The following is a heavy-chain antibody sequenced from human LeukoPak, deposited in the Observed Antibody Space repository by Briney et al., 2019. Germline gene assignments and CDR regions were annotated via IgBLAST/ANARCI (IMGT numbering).Heavy chain of an antibody. CDR3: ARDQANYYDSSGKVDY. CDR1: GGSISSSSYY. D-gene: IGHD3-22*01. CDR2: NSGST. J-gene: IGHJ4*02. V-gene: IGHV4-39*07. Sequence: PSETLSLTCTVSGGSISSSSYYWGWIRQPPGKGLEWMGSNSGSTYHNPSLKSRVTISVDTSKNQFSLKLSSVTAADTAVYYCARDQANYYDSSGKVDYWGQGTLVTVSS.